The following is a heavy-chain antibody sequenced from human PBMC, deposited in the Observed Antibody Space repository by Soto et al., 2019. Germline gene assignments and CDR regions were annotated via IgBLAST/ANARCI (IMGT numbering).Heavy chain of an antibody. J-gene: IGHJ3*01. CDR1: GFTFSRFW. CDR2: INSDGRTI. V-gene: IGHV3-74*01. D-gene: IGHD3-22*01. Sequence: VQLVESGGGLVQPGGSLRLSCAASGFTFSRFWMHWVRQGRGRGLEWVSHINSDGRTIAYADSVKGRFTISRDNAKNTLYLEINSLRADDTAVYYCAIARGYPHSFDAWGQGTIVTVS. CDR3: AIARGYPHSFDA.